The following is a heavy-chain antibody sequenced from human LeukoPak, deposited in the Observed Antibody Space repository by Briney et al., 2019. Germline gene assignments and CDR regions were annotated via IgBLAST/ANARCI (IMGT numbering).Heavy chain of an antibody. J-gene: IGHJ2*01. CDR1: GGSFSGYY. V-gene: IGHV4-34*01. CDR3: ARQRRCAGSYYHPHYWYFDL. D-gene: IGHD3-10*02. CDR2: INHSGST. Sequence: SETLSLTCAVSGGSFSGYYWSWIRQPPGKGLEWIGEINHSGSTNYNPSPKSRVTISVDTSKKQFSLKLSSVTAADTAVYYCARQRRCAGSYYHPHYWYFDLWGRGTLVTVSS.